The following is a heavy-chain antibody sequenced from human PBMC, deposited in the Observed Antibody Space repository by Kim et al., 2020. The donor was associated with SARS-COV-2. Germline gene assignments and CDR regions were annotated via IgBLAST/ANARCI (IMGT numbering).Heavy chain of an antibody. CDR2: IYYSGST. Sequence: SETLSLTCTVSGGAISSYYWSWIRQPPGKGLEWNGYIYYSGSTNSNPSLKERVTISVDTSKNQFSLKLTSVTAADTAVYYCARRPSYYYGSGSYSGALDIWGQGTMVTVSS. CDR3: ARRPSYYYGSGSYSGALDI. CDR1: GGAISSYY. D-gene: IGHD3-10*01. V-gene: IGHV4-59*13. J-gene: IGHJ3*02.